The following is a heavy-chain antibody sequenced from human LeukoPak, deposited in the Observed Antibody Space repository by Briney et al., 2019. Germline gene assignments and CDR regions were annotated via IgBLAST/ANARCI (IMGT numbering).Heavy chain of an antibody. CDR1: GYTFTGYY. J-gene: IGHJ5*02. Sequence: ASVKVSCKASGYTFTGYYMHWVRQAPGQGLEWMGWISPNSGGTNYAQKFQGRVTMTRDTSISTAYMELSRLRSDDTAVYYCARDRRSSPSWFDPWGQGTLVTVSS. CDR2: ISPNSGGT. CDR3: ARDRRSSPSWFDP. V-gene: IGHV1-2*02. D-gene: IGHD2-2*01.